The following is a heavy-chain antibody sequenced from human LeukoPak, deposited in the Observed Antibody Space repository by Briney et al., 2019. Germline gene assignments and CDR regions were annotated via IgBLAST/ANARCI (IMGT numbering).Heavy chain of an antibody. J-gene: IGHJ4*02. CDR3: AKEQWPYYFDY. CDR1: GFIFSSYW. D-gene: IGHD6-19*01. CDR2: INIDGSYP. Sequence: GGSLRLSCAASGFIFSSYWMHWVRQAPGEGLVWVSRINIDGSYPNYADAVKGRFTISRDNAKNTLYLQMDSLRAEDTAAYYCAKEQWPYYFDYWGQGTLVTVSS. V-gene: IGHV3-74*01.